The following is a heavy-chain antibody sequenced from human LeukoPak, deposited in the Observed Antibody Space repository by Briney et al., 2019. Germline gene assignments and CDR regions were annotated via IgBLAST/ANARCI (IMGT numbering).Heavy chain of an antibody. V-gene: IGHV4-38-2*02. Sequence: SETLSLTCTVSGYSISSGYYWGWIRQPPGKGLEWIGYIYHSGKTYYNPSLKSRVTISVDTSKNQFSLKLSSVTAADTAVYYCARVGGNYWGQGTLVTVSS. CDR3: ARVGGNY. CDR2: IYHSGKT. CDR1: GYSISSGYY. J-gene: IGHJ4*02.